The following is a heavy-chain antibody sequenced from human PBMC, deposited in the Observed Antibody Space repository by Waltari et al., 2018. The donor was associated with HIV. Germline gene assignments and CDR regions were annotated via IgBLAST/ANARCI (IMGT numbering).Heavy chain of an antibody. D-gene: IGHD6-13*01. J-gene: IGHJ6*02. CDR1: GGTFSSYA. Sequence: QVQLVQSGAEVKKPGSSVKVSCKASGGTFSSYAISWVRQAPGQGLEWMGGILPICGTANYAQNVKGRVTITADESTSTAYMELSSLRSEDTAVYYCATPIAAAGRRYYYGMDVWGQGTTVTVSS. CDR3: ATPIAAAGRRYYYGMDV. V-gene: IGHV1-69*12. CDR2: ILPICGTA.